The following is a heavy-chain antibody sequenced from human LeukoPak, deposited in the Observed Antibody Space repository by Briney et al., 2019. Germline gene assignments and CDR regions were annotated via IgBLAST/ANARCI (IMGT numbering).Heavy chain of an antibody. CDR3: VASSCGGDCYSGLDN. CDR1: EFTFSNYA. J-gene: IGHJ4*02. CDR2: ISGSGGGT. V-gene: IGHV3-23*01. D-gene: IGHD2-21*02. Sequence: TGGSLRLSRAASEFTFSNYAMKWVRHAPGKGLEWVSAISGSGGGTYYADSVKGRFTISRDNSKNTLYLQMNSLRAEDTAVYFCVASSCGGDCYSGLDNWGQGTLVTVSS.